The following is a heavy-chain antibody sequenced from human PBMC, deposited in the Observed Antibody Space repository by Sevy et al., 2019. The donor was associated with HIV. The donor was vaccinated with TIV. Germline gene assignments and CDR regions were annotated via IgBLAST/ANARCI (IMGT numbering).Heavy chain of an antibody. CDR2: IDPISAGT. Sequence: ASVKVSCKASGYTFTGHYLHWVRQAPGRGLEWMGWIDPISAGTNYAQKFKGRVTMARDTSLSTAYMELSRLRFDDTAMYYCVRIRFQTGAFDSWGQGTLVTVSS. CDR3: VRIRFQTGAFDS. J-gene: IGHJ4*02. CDR1: GYTFTGHY. V-gene: IGHV1-2*02. D-gene: IGHD7-27*01.